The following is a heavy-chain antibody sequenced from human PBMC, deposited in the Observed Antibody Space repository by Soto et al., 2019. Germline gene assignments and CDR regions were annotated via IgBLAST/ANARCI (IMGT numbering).Heavy chain of an antibody. J-gene: IGHJ4*02. Sequence: QVQLVQSGAEVKKPGSSVKVSCKASGGTFSSYAISWVRQAPGQGLEWMGGIIPIFGTANYAQKFQGRVTITADESTSTAVMGLSSLRSEDTAVYYCASGRYDYVWGSYRHESFDYWGQGTLVTVSS. CDR1: GGTFSSYA. CDR3: ASGRYDYVWGSYRHESFDY. CDR2: IIPIFGTA. D-gene: IGHD3-16*02. V-gene: IGHV1-69*12.